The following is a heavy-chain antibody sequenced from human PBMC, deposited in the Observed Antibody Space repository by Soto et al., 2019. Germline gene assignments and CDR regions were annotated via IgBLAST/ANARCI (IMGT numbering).Heavy chain of an antibody. CDR3: AKVGPSYYYGMDV. V-gene: IGHV3-23*01. D-gene: IGHD1-26*01. Sequence: GVSLRLSCAASGLDFSSEVIRWVLQAPGKGLEWVSSISGSGRTIYHADSMRGRFAISRDNSKNSLYLQLNNLRVDDTAVYYCAKVGPSYYYGMDVWGQGTTVTVSS. J-gene: IGHJ6*02. CDR1: GLDFSSEV. CDR2: ISGSGRTI.